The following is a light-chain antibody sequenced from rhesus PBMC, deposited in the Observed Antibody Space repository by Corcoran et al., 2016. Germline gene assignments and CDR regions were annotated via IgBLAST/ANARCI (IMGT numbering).Light chain of an antibody. Sequence: DIVMTQSPDSLAVSLGERVTINCKSSQSLLYSSNNKNYLAWYQQKPGQTSKLLIFWASTRDSGVPNRVRGSGSGTVFTLPISGLPAEGVAVYYCQQYYGAPRTFGQGPKVEIK. J-gene: IGKJ1*01. CDR3: QQYYGAPRT. V-gene: IGKV4-1*01. CDR1: QSLLYSSNNKNY. CDR2: WAS.